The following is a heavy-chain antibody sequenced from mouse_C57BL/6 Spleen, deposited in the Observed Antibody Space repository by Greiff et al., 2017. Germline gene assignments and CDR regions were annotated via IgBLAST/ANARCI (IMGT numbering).Heavy chain of an antibody. Sequence: DVKLVESGGGLVKPGGSLKLSCAASGFTFSSYAMSWVRQTPEKRLEWVATISDGGSYTYYPDNVKGRLTISRDNAKNNLYLQMSHLKSEDTAMYYCARGYYGSSYGGNWYFDVWGTGTTVTVSS. CDR2: ISDGGSYT. D-gene: IGHD1-1*01. CDR1: GFTFSSYA. J-gene: IGHJ1*03. V-gene: IGHV5-4*03. CDR3: ARGYYGSSYGGNWYFDV.